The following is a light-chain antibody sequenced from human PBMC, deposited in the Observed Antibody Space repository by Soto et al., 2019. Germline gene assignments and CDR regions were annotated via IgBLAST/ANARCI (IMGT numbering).Light chain of an antibody. CDR3: QVWDNGSDHWV. Sequence: ELTQPPSVSVAPGQTARIARVGNNIGTKSVHWYQQKPGQAPVLVVYDDSDRPSGIPERFSGSNSGNTATLTISRVEAGDEAAYSCQVWDNGSDHWVFGGGTQLTVL. CDR2: DDS. J-gene: IGLJ3*02. V-gene: IGLV3-21*02. CDR1: NIGTKS.